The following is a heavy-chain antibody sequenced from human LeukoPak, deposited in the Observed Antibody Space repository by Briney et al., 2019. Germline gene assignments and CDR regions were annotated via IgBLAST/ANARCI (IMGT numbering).Heavy chain of an antibody. CDR3: ARGKPYYYWYYMDV. CDR2: IYYSGST. CDR1: GGSISSYY. V-gene: IGHV4-59*01. J-gene: IGHJ6*03. Sequence: SETLSLTCTVSGGSISSYYWSWIRQPPGKGLEWIGYIYYSGSTNYNPSLKSRVTISVDTSKNQFSLKLSSVTAADTAVYYCARGKPYYYWYYMDVWGKGTTVTVSS.